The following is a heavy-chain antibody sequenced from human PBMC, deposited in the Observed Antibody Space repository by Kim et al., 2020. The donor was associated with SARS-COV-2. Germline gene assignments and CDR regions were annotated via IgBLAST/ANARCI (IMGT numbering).Heavy chain of an antibody. J-gene: IGHJ4*02. V-gene: IGHV3-23*01. CDR3: AKDRYSYGYRAY. D-gene: IGHD5-18*01. Sequence: YADSVKGRFTISRDNSKNTLYLQMNSLRAEDTAVYYCAKDRYSYGYRAYWGQGTLVTVSS.